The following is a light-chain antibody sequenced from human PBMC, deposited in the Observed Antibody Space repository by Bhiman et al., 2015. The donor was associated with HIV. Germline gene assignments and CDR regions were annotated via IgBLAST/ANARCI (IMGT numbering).Light chain of an antibody. V-gene: IGLV1-51*02. J-gene: IGLJ3*02. CDR3: GTWDSRLKAWV. Sequence: QSVLTQPPSVSATPGQTVTISCSGSSSNIGNNYLSWYRQLPRTAPKLLIYENNRRPSGVPARFSGSKSGTSATLAITGLRTGDEADYYCGTWDSRLKAWVFGGGTKVTVL. CDR2: ENN. CDR1: SSNIGNNY.